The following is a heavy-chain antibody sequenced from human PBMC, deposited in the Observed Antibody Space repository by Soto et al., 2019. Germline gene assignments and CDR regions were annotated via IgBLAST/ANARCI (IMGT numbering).Heavy chain of an antibody. CDR1: GFTFSSYA. J-gene: IGHJ4*02. CDR3: AKLNRGWQYSSAI. D-gene: IGHD6-19*01. Sequence: EVQLLESGGGLVQPGGSMRLSCAASGFTFSSYAMSWVRQAPGKGLEWVSAISGSGGSTYYADSVKGRFTISRDNSKNTLYLQMNSLRAEDTAVYYCAKLNRGWQYSSAIWGQGTLVTVSS. CDR2: ISGSGGST. V-gene: IGHV3-23*01.